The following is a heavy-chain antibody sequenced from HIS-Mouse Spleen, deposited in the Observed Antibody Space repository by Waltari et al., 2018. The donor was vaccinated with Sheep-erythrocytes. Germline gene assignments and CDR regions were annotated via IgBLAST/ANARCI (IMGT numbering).Heavy chain of an antibody. Sequence: QVQLQQSGPGLVKPSQTLSLTCAISGDSVSSNSAAGNWIRQSPSRGLEWLGRTYYRSKWYNDYAVSVKSRITINPDTSKNQFSLQLNSVTPEDTAVYYCAKIRPNSSSSRGAFDIWGQGTMVTVSS. D-gene: IGHD6-6*01. V-gene: IGHV6-1*01. J-gene: IGHJ3*02. CDR2: TYYRSKWYN. CDR1: GDSVSSNSAA. CDR3: AKIRPNSSSSRGAFDI.